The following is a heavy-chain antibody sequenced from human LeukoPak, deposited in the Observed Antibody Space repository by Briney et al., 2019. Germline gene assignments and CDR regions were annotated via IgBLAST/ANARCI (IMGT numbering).Heavy chain of an antibody. D-gene: IGHD4-17*01. J-gene: IGHJ4*02. Sequence: SETLSLTCTVSGGSISSGGYYWSWIRQHPGKGLEWIGYIYYSGSTYYNPSLRSRVTISVDTSKNQFSLKLSSVTAADTTVYYCARGDTVINFDYWGQGTLVTVSS. CDR1: GGSISSGGYY. V-gene: IGHV4-31*03. CDR3: ARGDTVINFDY. CDR2: IYYSGST.